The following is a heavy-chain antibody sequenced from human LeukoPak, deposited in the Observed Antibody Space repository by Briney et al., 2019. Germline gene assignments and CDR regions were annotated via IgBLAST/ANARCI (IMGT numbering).Heavy chain of an antibody. CDR3: ARATYYYYMDV. V-gene: IGHV4-59*01. CDR1: GGSISSYY. J-gene: IGHJ6*03. CDR2: IYYSGST. Sequence: SETLSLTCTVSGGSISSYYWSWIRQPPGKGLEWIGYIYYSGSTNYNPSLKSRVTISVDTSKNQFSLKLSSVTAADTAVYYCARATYYYYMDVWGKGTTVTISS.